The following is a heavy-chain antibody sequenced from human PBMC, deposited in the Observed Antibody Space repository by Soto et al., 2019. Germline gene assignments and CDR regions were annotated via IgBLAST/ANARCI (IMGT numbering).Heavy chain of an antibody. D-gene: IGHD6-6*01. Sequence: PSETLSLTCTVSGGSVSSGSYYWSWIRQPPGKGLEWIGYIYYSGSTNYNPSLKGRVTISVDTSKNQFSLKLSSVTAADTAVYYCAIKQLVQGNWFDPWGQGTLVTVSS. CDR1: GGSVSSGSYY. V-gene: IGHV4-61*01. CDR3: AIKQLVQGNWFDP. CDR2: IYYSGST. J-gene: IGHJ5*02.